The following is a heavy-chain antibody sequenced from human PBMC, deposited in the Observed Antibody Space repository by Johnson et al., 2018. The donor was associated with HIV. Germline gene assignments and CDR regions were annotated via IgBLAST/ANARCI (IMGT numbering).Heavy chain of an antibody. V-gene: IGHV3-64*04. CDR1: GFTLSNYA. CDR2: ISSDGGST. CDR3: ARGGSDVFDI. J-gene: IGHJ3*02. D-gene: IGHD3-16*01. Sequence: QVQLVESGGGLVQPGGSLRLSCATSGFTLSNYAMHWVRQAPGKGLEYVAGISSDGGSTYNADSVRGRFTISRDNAKNSLYLQMNSLRADDTAVYYCARGGSDVFDIWGRGTMVTVSS.